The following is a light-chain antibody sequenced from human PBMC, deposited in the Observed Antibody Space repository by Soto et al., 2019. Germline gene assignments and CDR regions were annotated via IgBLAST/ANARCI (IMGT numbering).Light chain of an antibody. J-gene: IGKJ4*01. CDR3: LQESSSPRS. V-gene: IGKV1-17*03. Sequence: DIPMTQSPSAMSASVGDRVTITCRASQGTRNYLDWFQQKPGKVPKRLIYDASSLQSGVPSRVSGSGSGTEFTLTITNLQPEDFATYYGLQESSSPRSFGGGTKVEIK. CDR2: DAS. CDR1: QGTRNY.